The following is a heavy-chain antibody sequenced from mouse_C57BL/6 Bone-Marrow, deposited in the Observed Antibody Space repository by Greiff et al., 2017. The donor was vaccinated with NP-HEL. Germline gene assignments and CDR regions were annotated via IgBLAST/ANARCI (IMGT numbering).Heavy chain of an antibody. Sequence: DVQLQESGPGLAKPSQTLSLTCSVTGYSITSDYWNWIREFPGNKLEYMGYISYSGSTYYNPSLKSRISITRDTSKNQYYLQLNSVTTEDTATYYCARSPLWLRRNYYAMDYWGQGTSVTVSS. CDR1: GYSITSDY. D-gene: IGHD2-2*01. J-gene: IGHJ4*01. CDR2: ISYSGST. CDR3: ARSPLWLRRNYYAMDY. V-gene: IGHV3-8*01.